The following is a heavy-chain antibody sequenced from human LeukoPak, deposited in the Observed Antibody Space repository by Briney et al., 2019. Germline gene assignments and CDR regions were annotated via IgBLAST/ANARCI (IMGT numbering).Heavy chain of an antibody. J-gene: IGHJ4*02. CDR1: RFTFDDYA. V-gene: IGHV3-43D*03. Sequence: GGSLRLSCAASRFTFDDYAMHWVRQAPGKGLEWVSLISWDGGSTYYADSVKGRFTFSRDNSKNSLYLQMNSLGAEDTALYYCAKASGTYLYYFDYWGQGTLVTVSS. D-gene: IGHD1-26*01. CDR3: AKASGTYLYYFDY. CDR2: ISWDGGST.